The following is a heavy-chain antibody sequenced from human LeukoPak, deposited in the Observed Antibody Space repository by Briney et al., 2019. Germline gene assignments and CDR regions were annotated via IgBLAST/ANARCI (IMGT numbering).Heavy chain of an antibody. J-gene: IGHJ4*02. D-gene: IGHD6-13*01. CDR1: GFTVSSKH. CDR2: IYTGGGT. CDR3: ARRYPGSWYGY. Sequence: GGSLRLSCAASGFTVSSKHMSWVRQAPGKGLEWVSVIYTGGGTDYADSVKGRFTISRDNSNNTVYLQMNSLRAEDTAVYYCARRYPGSWYGYWGQGTLVTVSS. V-gene: IGHV3-53*01.